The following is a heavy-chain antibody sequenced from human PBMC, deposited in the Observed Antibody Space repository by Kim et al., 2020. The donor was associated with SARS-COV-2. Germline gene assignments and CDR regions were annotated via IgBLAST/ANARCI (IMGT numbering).Heavy chain of an antibody. CDR2: IIPILGIA. D-gene: IGHD3-10*01. J-gene: IGHJ6*02. Sequence: SVKVSCKASGGTFSSYAISWVRQAPGQGLEWMGRIIPILGIANYAQKFQGRVTITADKSTSTAYMELSSLRSEDTAVYYCASPVYGSGSYYNRYYYGMDVWGQGTTVTVSS. CDR1: GGTFSSYA. CDR3: ASPVYGSGSYYNRYYYGMDV. V-gene: IGHV1-69*04.